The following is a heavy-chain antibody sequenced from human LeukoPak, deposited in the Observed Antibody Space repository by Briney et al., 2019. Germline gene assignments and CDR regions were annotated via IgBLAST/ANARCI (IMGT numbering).Heavy chain of an antibody. CDR3: AVLRGVAANYFDQ. V-gene: IGHV1-24*01. CDR1: GYRLIDLS. Sequence: GASVKVSCRISGYRLIDLSIHWVRQAPGKGLEWMGGFHPDEGEVIFAQHFQGRVAMTEDTSTDTAYMELKSLRSDDTAVYYCAVLRGVAANYFDQWGQGSPVTVSS. D-gene: IGHD3-10*01. CDR2: FHPDEGEV. J-gene: IGHJ4*02.